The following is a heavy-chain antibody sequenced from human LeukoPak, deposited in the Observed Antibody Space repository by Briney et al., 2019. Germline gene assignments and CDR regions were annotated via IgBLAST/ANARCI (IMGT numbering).Heavy chain of an antibody. CDR2: INQDGSEE. Sequence: GGSLRLSCAASGFTFSNYWITGVRQAPGKGRECVAHINQDGSEERYMDSAKARFTISRDNAKNSLSLQMNSLRAEDTAVYYCVRDGGVSGYDLLDYWGQGTLVTVSS. D-gene: IGHD5-12*01. CDR1: GFTFSNYW. CDR3: VRDGGVSGYDLLDY. J-gene: IGHJ4*02. V-gene: IGHV3-7*01.